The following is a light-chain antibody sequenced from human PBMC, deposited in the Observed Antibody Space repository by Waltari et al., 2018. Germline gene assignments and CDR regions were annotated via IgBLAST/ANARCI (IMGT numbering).Light chain of an antibody. CDR1: QSVSYRPDNKNY. Sequence: DVVMTQSPDSLAVSLGERATINCKSTQSVSYRPDNKNYLAWFQQKPGQPPKLLIYWAATRESGVPDRFTGSGSGTDFTLTINSLQAEDVAVYYCQQYYIAPWTFGQGSKVEIK. CDR2: WAA. CDR3: QQYYIAPWT. V-gene: IGKV4-1*01. J-gene: IGKJ1*01.